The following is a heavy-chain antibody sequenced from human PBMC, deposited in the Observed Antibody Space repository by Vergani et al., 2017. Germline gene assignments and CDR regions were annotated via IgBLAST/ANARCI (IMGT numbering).Heavy chain of an antibody. V-gene: IGHV4-38-2*01. J-gene: IGHJ4*02. CDR3: ATIGYRRWGYYFDY. CDR1: GYSISSGYY. Sequence: QVQMQESGPGLVKTSETLSLTCSVSGYSISSGYYWGWIRQPPGKGLEWIGSIYHSGSTYYNPSLKSRVTISVDESRNLFSLRLNSVTAADTAVYYCATIGYRRWGYYFDYWGQGILVTVSS. CDR2: IYHSGST. D-gene: IGHD2-2*02.